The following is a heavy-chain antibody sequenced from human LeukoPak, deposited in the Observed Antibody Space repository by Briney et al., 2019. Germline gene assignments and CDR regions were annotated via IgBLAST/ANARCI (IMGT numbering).Heavy chain of an antibody. Sequence: ASVEVSCKASGYTFTSYNIYWVRQATGQGLEWMGWMNPNSGNTGYAQKFQGRVTMTRNTSISTAYMELSSLRSEDTAVYYCARVKDSSSWYWYYYYMDVWGKGTTVTVSS. CDR2: MNPNSGNT. J-gene: IGHJ6*03. CDR3: ARVKDSSSWYWYYYYMDV. CDR1: GYTFTSYN. D-gene: IGHD6-13*01. V-gene: IGHV1-8*01.